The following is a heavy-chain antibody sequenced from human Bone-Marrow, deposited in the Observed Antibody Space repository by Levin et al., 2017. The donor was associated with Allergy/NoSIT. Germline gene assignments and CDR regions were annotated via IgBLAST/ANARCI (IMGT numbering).Heavy chain of an antibody. V-gene: IGHV3-15*01. CDR3: TARIATTGKWVY. CDR2: IKSKTDGGTR. CDR1: GFTFSNAW. D-gene: IGHD6-13*01. Sequence: GGSLRLSCTASGFTFSNAWMSWVRQAPGKGLEWVARIKSKTDGGTRDYAAPVTGRFTISRDASKNTLYLQMDGLKTDDTDVYYCTARIATTGKWVYWGKGTLVTVSS. J-gene: IGHJ4*02.